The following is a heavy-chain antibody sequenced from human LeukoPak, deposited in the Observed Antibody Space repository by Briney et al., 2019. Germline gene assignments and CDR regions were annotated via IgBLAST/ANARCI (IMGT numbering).Heavy chain of an antibody. J-gene: IGHJ4*02. CDR3: ARGPGDQLLYNFDY. CDR1: GYTFTGYY. D-gene: IGHD2-2*02. Sequence: ASVKVSCKASGYTFTGYYMRWVRQAPGQGLEWMGWINPNSGGTNYAQKFQSRVTMTRDTSISTAYMELSRLRSDDTAVYYCARGPGDQLLYNFDYWGQGTLVTVSS. V-gene: IGHV1-2*02. CDR2: INPNSGGT.